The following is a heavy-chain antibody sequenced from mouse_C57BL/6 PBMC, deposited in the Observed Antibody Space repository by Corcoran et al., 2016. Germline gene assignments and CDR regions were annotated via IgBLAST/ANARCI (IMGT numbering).Heavy chain of an antibody. J-gene: IGHJ3*01. CDR3: ARQDYGSSSFAY. V-gene: IGHV9-3*01. Sequence: QIQLVQSGPELKKTGETVKISCKASGYTFTTYGMSWVKQAPGKVLKWMGWINTYSGVPTYADDFKGRLAFSLETSASTAYLQINNLKNEDTATYFCARQDYGSSSFAYWGQGTLVTVSA. D-gene: IGHD1-1*01. CDR1: GYTFTTYG. CDR2: INTYSGVP.